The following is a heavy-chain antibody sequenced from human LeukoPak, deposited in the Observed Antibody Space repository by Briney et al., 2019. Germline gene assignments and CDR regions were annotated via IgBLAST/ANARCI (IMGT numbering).Heavy chain of an antibody. CDR1: GFTFGDYA. CDR2: IRSKAYGETA. J-gene: IGHJ4*02. D-gene: IGHD1-1*01. CDR3: TRDRGAYNLYDY. V-gene: IGHV3-49*03. Sequence: GGSLRLSCTASGFTFGDYAMSWIRQAPGKGLEWVGFIRSKAYGETADYAASVKGRFTISRDDSKAIAYPQMNSLKTEDTAVYHCTRDRGAYNLYDYWGQGTLVTVSS.